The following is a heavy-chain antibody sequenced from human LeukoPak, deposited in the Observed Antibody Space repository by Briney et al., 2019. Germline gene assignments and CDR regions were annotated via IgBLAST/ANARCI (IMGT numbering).Heavy chain of an antibody. CDR1: GFTFSNYS. D-gene: IGHD4-17*01. CDR2: ISSSGSYI. CDR3: ARDYGSFAY. V-gene: IGHV3-21*01. Sequence: GGSLRLSCAASGFTFSNYSMNWVRQAPGKGLEWASSISSSGSYIYSADSVKGRFTISRDNAKNSLYLQMNSLRAEDTAVYYCARDYGSFAYWGQGTLVTVSS. J-gene: IGHJ4*02.